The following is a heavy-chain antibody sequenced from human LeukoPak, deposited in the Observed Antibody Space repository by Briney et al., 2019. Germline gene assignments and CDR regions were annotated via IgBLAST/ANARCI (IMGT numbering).Heavy chain of an antibody. CDR1: GFPFSASA. J-gene: IGHJ6*02. V-gene: IGHV3-21*01. CDR2: ISSSSSYI. Sequence: GGSLRLSCAASGFPFSASAMTWVRQAPGKGLEWVSSISSSSSYIYYADSVKGRFTISRDNAKNSLYLQMNSLRAEDTAVYYCARDKDRKGRDYYYYGMDVWGQGTTVTVSS. CDR3: ARDKDRKGRDYYYYGMDV. D-gene: IGHD1-14*01.